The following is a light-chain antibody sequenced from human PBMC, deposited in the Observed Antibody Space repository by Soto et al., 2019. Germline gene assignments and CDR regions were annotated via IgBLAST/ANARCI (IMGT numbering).Light chain of an antibody. CDR1: QSISDT. Sequence: EIVLTQSPGTLSVSTGERATLSCRASQSISDTLAWYQQKPGQAPRLLIHGASTRATGFPARFSGSGSGTDFTLTISSLQSEDFAVYYCQQYNNWPWTFGQGTKV. J-gene: IGKJ1*01. CDR3: QQYNNWPWT. CDR2: GAS. V-gene: IGKV3-15*01.